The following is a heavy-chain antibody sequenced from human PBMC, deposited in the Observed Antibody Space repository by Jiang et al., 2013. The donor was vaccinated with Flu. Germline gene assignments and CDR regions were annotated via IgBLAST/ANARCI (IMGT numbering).Heavy chain of an antibody. Sequence: GAEVKKPGSSVKVSCEASGGTFSSYAISWVRQAPGQGLEWMGRIIPILGIANYAQKFQGRVTITADKSTSTAYMELSSLRSEDTAVYYCASTTSYPGTRYDILTGYYQAHDYWGQGTLVTVSS. V-gene: IGHV1-69*04. J-gene: IGHJ4*02. CDR2: IIPILGIA. CDR1: GGTFSSYA. D-gene: IGHD3-9*01. CDR3: ASTTSYPGTRYDILTGYYQAHDY.